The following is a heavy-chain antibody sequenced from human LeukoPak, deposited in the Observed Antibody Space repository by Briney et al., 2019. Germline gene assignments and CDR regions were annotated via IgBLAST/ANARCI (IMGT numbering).Heavy chain of an antibody. CDR3: AREGKFYDILTGYSTAANWFDP. Sequence: GASVNVSCKASDYTFTTYGLSWVRQAPGQGIEWMGWISAYNGKTSYAQKFQGRVTMTTDTSTSTAYMELRSLSSDDTAMYYCAREGKFYDILTGYSTAANWFDPWGQGTLVTVSS. CDR1: DYTFTTYG. V-gene: IGHV1-18*01. D-gene: IGHD3-9*01. CDR2: ISAYNGKT. J-gene: IGHJ5*02.